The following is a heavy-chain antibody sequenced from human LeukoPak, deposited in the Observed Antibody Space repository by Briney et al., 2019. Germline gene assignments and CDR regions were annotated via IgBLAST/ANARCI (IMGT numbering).Heavy chain of an antibody. CDR1: GYRLTNNW. CDR3: ARHVGGSHFYYYYYMDV. D-gene: IGHD1-26*01. Sequence: GESLKISCKVSGYRLTNNWIGWVRQVPGKGLEWMGIIYPGDSDTRYSPSFQGQVTISADKSISTAYLQWSSLKASDTAMYYCARHVGGSHFYYYYYMDVRGKGTTVTVSS. V-gene: IGHV5-51*01. CDR2: IYPGDSDT. J-gene: IGHJ6*03.